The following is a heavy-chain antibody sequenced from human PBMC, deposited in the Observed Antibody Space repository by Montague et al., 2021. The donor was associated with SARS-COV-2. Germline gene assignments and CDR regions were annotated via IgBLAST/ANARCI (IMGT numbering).Heavy chain of an antibody. Sequence: SETLSLTCTVSGDSMNNYYWSWIRQPPGKGLEWVGYINYSGSTHYNPSXXSRVTLSRDTSKNQFSLRLTSVTAADTVMYFCARAPIYRSSWYAYFDYWGQGTLVTVSS. J-gene: IGHJ4*02. V-gene: IGHV4-59*01. CDR1: GDSMNNYY. CDR3: ARAPIYRSSWYAYFDY. D-gene: IGHD6-13*01. CDR2: INYSGST.